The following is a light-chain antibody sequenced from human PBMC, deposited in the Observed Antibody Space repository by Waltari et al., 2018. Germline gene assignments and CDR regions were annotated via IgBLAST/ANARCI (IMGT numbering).Light chain of an antibody. V-gene: IGKV2-28*01. CDR2: LVS. Sequence: DIVMTQSPLSLPVTPGEPASISCRSGQSLLHSSGNTFLDWYVQKPGQAPQLLIYLVSNRASGVPDRFSGSGSGTDFTLKISRVEAEDVGLYYCMQARQTPWTFGQGTKVEIK. CDR1: QSLLHSSGNTF. CDR3: MQARQTPWT. J-gene: IGKJ1*01.